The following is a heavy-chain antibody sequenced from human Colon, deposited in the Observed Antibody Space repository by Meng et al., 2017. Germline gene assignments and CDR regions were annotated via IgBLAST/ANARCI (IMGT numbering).Heavy chain of an antibody. CDR1: GGSINSSDW. CDR2: IFHSGST. D-gene: IGHD3-3*01. CDR3: AAIFGLGPGY. Sequence: GKLQGSGPGLVKPWGTLSLHCDVSGGSINSSDWWSWVRQPPGKGLEWIAEIFHSGSTNYKSSLKSRATISVDRSKNQFSLKLNSVTAADTAVYYCAAIFGLGPGYWGQGTLVTVSS. J-gene: IGHJ4*02. V-gene: IGHV4-4*02.